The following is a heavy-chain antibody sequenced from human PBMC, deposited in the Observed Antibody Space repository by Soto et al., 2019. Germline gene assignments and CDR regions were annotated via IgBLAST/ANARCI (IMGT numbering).Heavy chain of an antibody. V-gene: IGHV4-4*02. J-gene: IGHJ4*02. Sequence: PSETLSLTCTVSGGSVSTSDWWAWVRQPPGKGLQWIGEIYQSGKTNYNPSLRSQVTISVDRSKNEFSLKLSYLTAADTAVYYCARLTSQGPRFDSWGQGSLVTVS. CDR1: GGSVSTSDW. CDR2: IYQSGKT. D-gene: IGHD7-27*01. CDR3: ARLTSQGPRFDS.